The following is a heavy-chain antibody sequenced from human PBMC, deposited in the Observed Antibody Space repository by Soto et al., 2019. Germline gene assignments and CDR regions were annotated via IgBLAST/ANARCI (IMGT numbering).Heavy chain of an antibody. V-gene: IGHV3-11*01. J-gene: IGHJ3*02. CDR2: ISSSGSTI. CDR1: GFTFSDYY. CDR3: ARDQVRWYYYDSSGWDAFDI. D-gene: IGHD3-22*01. Sequence: QVQLVESGGGLVKPGGSLRLSCAASGFTFSDYYMSWIRQAPGKGLEWVSYISSSGSTIYYADSVKGRFTISRDNAKNFLYLQINSLKAEDTADDYCARDQVRWYYYDSSGWDAFDIWGQGTMVTGSS.